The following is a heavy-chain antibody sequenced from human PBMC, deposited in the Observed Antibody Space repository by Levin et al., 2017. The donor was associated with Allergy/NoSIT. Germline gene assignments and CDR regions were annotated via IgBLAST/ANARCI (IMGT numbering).Heavy chain of an antibody. D-gene: IGHD2-15*01. CDR2: IKQGGSGK. V-gene: IGHV3-7*04. J-gene: IGHJ4*02. CDR3: ATDRDIASTPGLEFDY. CDR1: GFTFSNYW. Sequence: LSLTCAASGFTFSNYWMNWVRQAPGKGLEWVASIKQGGSGKFYVDSVKGRFTISRDNAKNSLYLQMNSLRDEDTAVYYCATDRDIASTPGLEFDYWGRGTLVTVSS.